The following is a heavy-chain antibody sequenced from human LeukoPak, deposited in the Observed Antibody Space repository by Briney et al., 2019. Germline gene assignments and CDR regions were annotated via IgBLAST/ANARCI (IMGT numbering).Heavy chain of an antibody. V-gene: IGHV4-59*08. J-gene: IGHJ4*02. Sequence: SETLSLTCTVSGGSISSYYWSWIRQPPGKGLEWIGYIYYSGSTNYNPSLKSRVTISVHTSKNQFSLKLSSVTAADTAVYYCARRVSYDYVWGSYRRAGGYFDYWGQGTLVTVSS. CDR1: GGSISSYY. CDR3: ARRVSYDYVWGSYRRAGGYFDY. D-gene: IGHD3-16*02. CDR2: IYYSGST.